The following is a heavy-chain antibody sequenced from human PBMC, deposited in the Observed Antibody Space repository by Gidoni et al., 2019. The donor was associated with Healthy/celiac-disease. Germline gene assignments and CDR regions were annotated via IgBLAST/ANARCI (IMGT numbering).Heavy chain of an antibody. CDR3: ARDSTLKLAARLYYYYGMDV. V-gene: IGHV1-3*01. Sequence: QVQLVQSGAEVKKPGASVKVSCKASGYTFTSYAMHWVRQAPGQRLEWMGWINAGNGNTKYSQKFQGRVTITRDTSASTAYMELSSLRSEDTAVYYCARDSTLKLAARLYYYYGMDVWGQGTTVTVSS. CDR2: INAGNGNT. CDR1: GYTFTSYA. J-gene: IGHJ6*02. D-gene: IGHD6-6*01.